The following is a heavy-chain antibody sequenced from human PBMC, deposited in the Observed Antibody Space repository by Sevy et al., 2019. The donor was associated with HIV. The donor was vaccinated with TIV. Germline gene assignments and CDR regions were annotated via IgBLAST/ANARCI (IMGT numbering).Heavy chain of an antibody. CDR3: ARGTVLLGIVVVPAARGWFDP. D-gene: IGHD2-2*03. Sequence: ASVKVSCKASGYTFTNYDINWVRQATGQGLEWMGWMNPNGGNTGYAQKFQGRVTMTRNTSISTAYMELSSLRSEDTAVYYCARGTVLLGIVVVPAARGWFDPWGQGTLVTVSS. CDR2: MNPNGGNT. J-gene: IGHJ5*02. V-gene: IGHV1-8*01. CDR1: GYTFTNYD.